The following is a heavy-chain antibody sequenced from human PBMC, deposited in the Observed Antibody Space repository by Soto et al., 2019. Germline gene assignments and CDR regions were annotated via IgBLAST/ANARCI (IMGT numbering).Heavy chain of an antibody. CDR1: GFTFSSYA. V-gene: IGHV3-23*01. J-gene: IGHJ5*02. CDR2: ISGSGGST. D-gene: IGHD3-10*01. Sequence: PGGSLRLSCAASGFTFSSYAMSWVRQAPGKGLEWVSAISGSGGSTYYADSVKGRFTISRDNSKNTLYLQMNSLRAEDTAVYYCAKDRGPRKTMVRGVIPWFDPWGQGTLVTV. CDR3: AKDRGPRKTMVRGVIPWFDP.